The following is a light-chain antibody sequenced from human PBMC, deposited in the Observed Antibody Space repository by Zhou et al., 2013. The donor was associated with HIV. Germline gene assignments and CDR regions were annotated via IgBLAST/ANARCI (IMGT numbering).Light chain of an antibody. V-gene: IGKV1-39*01. J-gene: IGKJ2*03. CDR3: QQSYSTPYS. Sequence: DIQMTQSPSSLSASVGDRVTITCRASQNIGTWLAWYQVKSGKAPKLLIYAASSLQGGVPSRFSGSGSGRDFTLTISSLQPEDFATYFCQQSYSTPYSFGQGTKAGDQT. CDR1: QNIGTW. CDR2: AAS.